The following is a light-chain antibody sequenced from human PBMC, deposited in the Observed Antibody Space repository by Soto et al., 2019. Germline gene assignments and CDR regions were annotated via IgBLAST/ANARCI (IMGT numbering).Light chain of an antibody. CDR1: ESISRW. CDR2: KAS. J-gene: IGKJ1*01. CDR3: QQYHSYWT. V-gene: IGKV1-5*03. Sequence: DIQMTQSPSTLSASVGDRVTITCRASESISRWLAWYQQKPGKPPNLLIYKASTLGSGVPSRFSGTGSGTEFTLTISSLQPDEFATDYCQQYHSYWTFGQGTKVDIK.